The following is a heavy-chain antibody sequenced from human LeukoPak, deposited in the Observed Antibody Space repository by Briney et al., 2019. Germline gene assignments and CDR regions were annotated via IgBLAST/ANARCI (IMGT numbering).Heavy chain of an antibody. V-gene: IGHV3-7*01. CDR3: ARAQYIRYFDWLLSTPHYFDY. D-gene: IGHD3-9*01. CDR1: GFTFSSYW. Sequence: GGSLRLSCAASGFTFSSYWMSWVRQAPGKGLEWVANIKQDGSEKYYVDSVKGRFTISRDNAKNSLYLQMNSLRAEDTAVYYCARAQYIRYFDWLLSTPHYFDYWGQGTLVTVSS. J-gene: IGHJ4*02. CDR2: IKQDGSEK.